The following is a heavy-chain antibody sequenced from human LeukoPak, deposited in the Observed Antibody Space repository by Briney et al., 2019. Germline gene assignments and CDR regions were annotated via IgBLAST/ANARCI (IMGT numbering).Heavy chain of an antibody. D-gene: IGHD3-22*01. Sequence: GGSLRLSCAASGFTVSSNYMSWVRQAPGKGLEWVSVIYSGGSTYYADSVKGRFTISRGNSKNTLYLQMNSLRAEDTAVYYCARDSLRLVDSSGYILEDYWGQGTLVTVSS. J-gene: IGHJ4*02. CDR3: ARDSLRLVDSSGYILEDY. CDR1: GFTVSSNY. V-gene: IGHV3-66*02. CDR2: IYSGGST.